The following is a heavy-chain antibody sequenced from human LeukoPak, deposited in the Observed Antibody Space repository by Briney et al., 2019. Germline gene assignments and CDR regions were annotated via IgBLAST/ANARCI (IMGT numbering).Heavy chain of an antibody. D-gene: IGHD1-26*01. J-gene: IGHJ4*02. CDR2: IYYSGST. V-gene: IGHV4-59*01. CDR1: GGSISSYY. CDR3: ARETQWELPDY. Sequence: SETLSLTCTVSGGSISSYYWSWIRQPPGKGLEWIGYIYYSGSTNYNPSLKSRVTISVDTSKNQFSLRLSSVTAADTAVYYCARETQWELPDYWGQGTLVTVSS.